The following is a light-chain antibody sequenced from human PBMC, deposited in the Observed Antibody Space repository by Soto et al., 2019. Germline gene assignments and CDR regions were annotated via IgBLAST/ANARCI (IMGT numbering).Light chain of an antibody. CDR3: AAWDDSLSGVV. V-gene: IGLV1-47*01. J-gene: IGLJ3*02. CDR1: CSNIGSNF. Sequence: QSVLTQPPSASGTPGQTVTISCSGRCSNIGSNFIYWYQHLPGTDPKLLIYRNNERPSGVPDRFSASKSGTSASLAISGLRSEGEADYHCAAWDDSLSGVVFGGGTKLTVL. CDR2: RNN.